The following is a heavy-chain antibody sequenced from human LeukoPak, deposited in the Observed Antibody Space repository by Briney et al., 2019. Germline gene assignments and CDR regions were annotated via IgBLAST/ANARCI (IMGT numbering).Heavy chain of an antibody. J-gene: IGHJ4*02. CDR3: ARGGCTSTSCYPDLFS. D-gene: IGHD2-2*01. V-gene: IGHV1-46*01. CDR2: INPRGGTT. CDR1: GHTFTSYY. Sequence: ASVKVSCKVSGHTFTSYYLHWVRQAPGQRLEWVGIINPRGGTTSNAQKFQGRVTMTRDTSTTTVYMELSSLRSEDTAVYYCARGGCTSTSCYPDLFSWGQGTLVTVSS.